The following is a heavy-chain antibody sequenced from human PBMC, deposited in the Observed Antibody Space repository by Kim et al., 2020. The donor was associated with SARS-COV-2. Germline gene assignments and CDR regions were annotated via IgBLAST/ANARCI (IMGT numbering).Heavy chain of an antibody. Sequence: SSSYIYYADSVKGRFTISRDNAKNSLYLQMNSLRAEDTAVYYCARDEQDVWGQGTTVTVSS. CDR3: ARDEQDV. V-gene: IGHV3-21*01. CDR2: SSSYI. J-gene: IGHJ6*02.